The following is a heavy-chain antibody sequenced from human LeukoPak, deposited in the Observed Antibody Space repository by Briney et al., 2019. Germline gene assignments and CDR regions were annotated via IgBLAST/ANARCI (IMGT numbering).Heavy chain of an antibody. D-gene: IGHD4-17*01. CDR3: ARAVHQTTVTTDFDY. CDR1: GGPISSGDYY. Sequence: SQTLSLTCTVSGGPISSGDYYWSWIRQPPGKGLEWIGYIYYSGSTYYNPSLKSRVTISVDTSKNQFSLKLSSVTAADTAVYYCARAVHQTTVTTDFDYWGQGTLVTVSS. J-gene: IGHJ4*02. CDR2: IYYSGST. V-gene: IGHV4-30-4*01.